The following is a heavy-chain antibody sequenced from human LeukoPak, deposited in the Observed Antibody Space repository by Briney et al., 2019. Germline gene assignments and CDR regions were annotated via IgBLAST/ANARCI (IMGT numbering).Heavy chain of an antibody. D-gene: IGHD1-26*01. CDR1: GGSISSYY. Sequence: SETLSLTCTVSGGSISSYYWSWIRQPAGKGLEWIGRIYTSGSTNYNPSLKSRVTMSVDTSKNQFSLKLSSVTAADTAVYYCARALKRIVGATYYYYMDVWGKGTTVTVSS. J-gene: IGHJ6*03. CDR3: ARALKRIVGATYYYYMDV. CDR2: IYTSGST. V-gene: IGHV4-4*07.